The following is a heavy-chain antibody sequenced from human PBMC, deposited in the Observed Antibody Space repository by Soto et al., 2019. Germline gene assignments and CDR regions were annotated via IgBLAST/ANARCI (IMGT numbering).Heavy chain of an antibody. CDR2: INHSGST. D-gene: IGHD6-13*01. J-gene: IGHJ4*02. CDR1: GGSFSGYY. Sequence: QMQQQQWGAGLLKPSETLSLTCAVYGGSFSGYYWSWIRQPPGKGLEWIGEINHSGSTNYNPSLKSRVTISVDTSKNQFSLKLSSVTAADTAVYYCARTYSSSWSPFEYWGQGTLVTVSS. V-gene: IGHV4-34*01. CDR3: ARTYSSSWSPFEY.